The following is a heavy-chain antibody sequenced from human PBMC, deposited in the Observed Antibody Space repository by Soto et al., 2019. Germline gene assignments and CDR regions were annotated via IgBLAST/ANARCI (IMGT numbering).Heavy chain of an antibody. CDR3: ARTTAAGKYCNGMDV. V-gene: IGHV5-51*01. Sequence: GESLKISCKGSGYSFTSYWIGWVRQMPGKGLEWMGIIYPGDSDTRYSPSFQGQVTISADKSISTAYLQWSSLKASDTAMYYCARTTAAGKYCNGMDVWGQGTTVTVSS. D-gene: IGHD6-13*01. CDR1: GYSFTSYW. J-gene: IGHJ6*02. CDR2: IYPGDSDT.